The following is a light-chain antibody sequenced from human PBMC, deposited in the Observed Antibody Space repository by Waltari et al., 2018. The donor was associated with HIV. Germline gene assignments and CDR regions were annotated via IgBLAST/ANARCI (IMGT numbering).Light chain of an antibody. CDR1: QTISDN. V-gene: IGKV3-15*01. CDR2: GAS. Sequence: IVMTQSPATLSVSPGERATLSCRASQTISDNLAWYQQRSGQAPRLLIYGASNRASCVPGRFYGGGSGTEFTLTISGLQSEDFAVYYCQQYNDWPPLTFGGGTRVEV. CDR3: QQYNDWPPLT. J-gene: IGKJ4*01.